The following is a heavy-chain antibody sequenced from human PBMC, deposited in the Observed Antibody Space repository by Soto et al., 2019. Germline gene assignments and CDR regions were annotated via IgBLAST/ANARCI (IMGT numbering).Heavy chain of an antibody. Sequence: EVQLVESGGGLVQPGRSLRLSCAASGFNFDDYAMHWVRQAPGKGLEWVSGISWKSGSIGYADSVKGRFTISRDNAKNSLYLQMNSLRAEDTALYYCAKDRRWEYYFDYWGQGTLVTVSS. J-gene: IGHJ4*02. CDR3: AKDRRWEYYFDY. CDR2: ISWKSGSI. V-gene: IGHV3-9*01. D-gene: IGHD1-26*01. CDR1: GFNFDDYA.